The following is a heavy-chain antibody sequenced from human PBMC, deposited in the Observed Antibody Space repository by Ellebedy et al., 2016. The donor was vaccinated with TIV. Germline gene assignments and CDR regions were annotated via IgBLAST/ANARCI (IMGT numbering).Heavy chain of an antibody. Sequence: SETLSLXXTVSGGSISSGSYYWSWIRQPAGKGLEWIGRIYTSGSTNYNPSLKSRVTMSVDTSKNQFSLKLSSVTAADTAVYYCARGWNHYDYWGQGTLVTVSS. CDR3: ARGWNHYDY. V-gene: IGHV4-61*02. J-gene: IGHJ4*02. D-gene: IGHD1-1*01. CDR1: GGSISSGSYY. CDR2: IYTSGST.